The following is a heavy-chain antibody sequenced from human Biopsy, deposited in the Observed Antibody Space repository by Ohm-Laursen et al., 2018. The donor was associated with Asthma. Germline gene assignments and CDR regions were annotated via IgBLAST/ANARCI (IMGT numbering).Heavy chain of an antibody. CDR1: GYTFINYA. Sequence: GASVKVSCNASGYTFINYAIHWVRQAPGQRLEWMGWINAGNGNTKYSQKVQGRVTITRDTSASTAYMELRSLRSEDTATYYCARTYYDFLTGQVKDVFGVWGQGTMVTVSS. CDR2: INAGNGNT. V-gene: IGHV1-3*01. J-gene: IGHJ3*01. CDR3: ARTYYDFLTGQVKDVFGV. D-gene: IGHD3-9*01.